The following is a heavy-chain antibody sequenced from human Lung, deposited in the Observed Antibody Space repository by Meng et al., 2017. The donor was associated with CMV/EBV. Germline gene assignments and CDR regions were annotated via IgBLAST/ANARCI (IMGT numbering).Heavy chain of an antibody. CDR3: AKDDSAYFDFRSGYSTPPDY. Sequence: SCAASGFSFSSYGMQWVRQAPGKGLEWVAFIRYDGSNKYYVDSVKGRFTISRDNSKNMLYLQMNSLRVADTAVYYCAKDDSAYFDFRSGYSTPPDYWXPGKLV. CDR1: GFSFSSYG. CDR2: IRYDGSNK. D-gene: IGHD3-3*01. J-gene: IGHJ4*02. V-gene: IGHV3-30*02.